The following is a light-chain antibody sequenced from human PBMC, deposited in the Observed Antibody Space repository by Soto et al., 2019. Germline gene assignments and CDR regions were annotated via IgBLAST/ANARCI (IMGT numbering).Light chain of an antibody. Sequence: DIQMTQSPSSLSASVGDRVTITCQASQGISNYLNWYQQKPDKAPKRLIYDASNLETGVPSRFSGSASGTDFTFTIHSLQPEDIATYYCQQYDMLPYTFGQGTKVEI. J-gene: IGKJ2*01. CDR2: DAS. V-gene: IGKV1-33*01. CDR3: QQYDMLPYT. CDR1: QGISNY.